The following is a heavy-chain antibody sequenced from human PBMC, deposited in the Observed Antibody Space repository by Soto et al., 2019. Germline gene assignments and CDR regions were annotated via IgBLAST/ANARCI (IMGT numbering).Heavy chain of an antibody. CDR1: EFTFRNYW. Sequence: DVQLLESGGALVQPGGSLRLPCEASEFTFRNYWMHWVRQVPGKGLVWVSRISHDGSSTSYVDSVRGRFTISRDNAKNTLYLPMNSLRVEDTAVYYCARGPSGSDFYVGHYWGQGALFTVFS. D-gene: IGHD2-21*02. V-gene: IGHV3-74*01. J-gene: IGHJ4*02. CDR3: ARGPSGSDFYVGHY. CDR2: ISHDGSST.